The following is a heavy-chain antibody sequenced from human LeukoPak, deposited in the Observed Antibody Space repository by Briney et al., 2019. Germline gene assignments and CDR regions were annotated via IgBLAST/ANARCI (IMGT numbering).Heavy chain of an antibody. CDR3: ARGYYDSSGYSPFDY. J-gene: IGHJ4*02. V-gene: IGHV1-69*02. CDR2: IIPILGIA. Sequence: GASVKVSCKASGGTFSGYTISWVRQAPGQGLEWMGRIIPILGIANYAQKFQGRVTITADKSTSTAYMELSSLRSEDTAVYYCARGYYDSSGYSPFDYWGQGTLVTVSS. CDR1: GGTFSGYT. D-gene: IGHD3-22*01.